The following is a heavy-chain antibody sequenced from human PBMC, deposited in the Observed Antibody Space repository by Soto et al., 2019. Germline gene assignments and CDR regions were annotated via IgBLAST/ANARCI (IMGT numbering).Heavy chain of an antibody. CDR2: IWSHGNRE. CDR3: ARDDDYEANAIDL. CDR1: GFTFSRYG. J-gene: IGHJ5*02. V-gene: IGHV3-33*01. Sequence: QVQLVESGGGVVQPGRSLRLSCAASGFTFSRYGMQWVRQAPGKGLEWVAVIWSHGNREEYVDSLKGRFTISRDNSKNALYLQMDSLRAEDTAVYYCARDDDYEANAIDLWGQGTLVPVSS. D-gene: IGHD4-17*01.